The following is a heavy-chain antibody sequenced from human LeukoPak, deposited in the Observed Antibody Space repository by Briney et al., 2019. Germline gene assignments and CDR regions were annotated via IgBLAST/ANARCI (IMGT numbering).Heavy chain of an antibody. D-gene: IGHD2-8*01. J-gene: IGHJ4*02. CDR2: TYYRSKWNT. Sequence: SQTLSLTCAISGDSLSNNNVAWNWLRQSPSRGLEWLGRTYYRSKWNTDYAVSVKSRITINSDTSKNQFSLQLNSVTPEDTAVYYCARGCYGSFGYWDQGTLVTVSS. V-gene: IGHV6-1*01. CDR1: GDSLSNNNVA. CDR3: ARGCYGSFGY.